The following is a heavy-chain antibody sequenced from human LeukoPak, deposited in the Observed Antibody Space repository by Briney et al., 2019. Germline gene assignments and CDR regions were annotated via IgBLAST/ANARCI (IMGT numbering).Heavy chain of an antibody. CDR2: ISYDGSNK. D-gene: IGHD3-22*01. Sequence: GGSLRLSCAASGFSFSSYAMHWVRQAPGKGLDWVAVISYDGSNKKYADSVKGRFTISRDNSKNTLYLQMNSLRAEDTALYYCARGFPRHYDSRGIKFDYWGQGILVTVSS. CDR1: GFSFSSYA. V-gene: IGHV3-30*04. J-gene: IGHJ4*02. CDR3: ARGFPRHYDSRGIKFDY.